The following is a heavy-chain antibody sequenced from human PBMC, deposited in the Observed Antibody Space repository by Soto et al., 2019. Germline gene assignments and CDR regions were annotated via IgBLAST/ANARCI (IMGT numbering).Heavy chain of an antibody. CDR1: GGTFSTYA. J-gene: IGHJ6*02. D-gene: IGHD6-13*01. Sequence: QVQLVQSGAEVKKPGSSVKVSCKASGGTFSTYAISWVRQAPGQGLEWMGGVIPMLGTTNNAQKFQGRVTXTADESTSTAYMELTSLRSEDTAVYCCASHAGTYYYDDMDVWGQGTTVTVSS. V-gene: IGHV1-69*12. CDR3: ASHAGTYYYDDMDV. CDR2: VIPMLGTT.